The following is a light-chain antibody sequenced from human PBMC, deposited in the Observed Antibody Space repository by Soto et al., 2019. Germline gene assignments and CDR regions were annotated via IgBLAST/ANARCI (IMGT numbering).Light chain of an antibody. CDR1: STDVGDFNY. CDR3: SSHSRSITHLV. Sequence: QSALTQPASVSGSPGRSVTISCTGTSTDVGDFNYVSWYQHLPGRAPKLIIYDVTNRPSGISYRFSASKSGRTASLTISGLQAEDDADYCCSSHSRSITHLVFGGGTKLTVL. V-gene: IGLV2-14*03. J-gene: IGLJ2*01. CDR2: DVT.